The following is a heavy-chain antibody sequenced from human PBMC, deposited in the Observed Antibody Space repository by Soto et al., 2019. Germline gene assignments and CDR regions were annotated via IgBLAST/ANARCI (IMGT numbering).Heavy chain of an antibody. J-gene: IGHJ5*02. D-gene: IGHD5-12*01. CDR2: ISYDGSNK. CDR1: GFTFSSYG. V-gene: IGHV3-30*18. CDR3: ANDLGGGYDP. Sequence: QVQLVESGGGVVQPGRSLRLSCAASGFTFSSYGIHWVRQAPGKGLEWVAVISYDGSNKYYADSVKGRFTISRDNSKNTLYLQMNSLRAEDTAVYYCANDLGGGYDPWGQGTLVTVSS.